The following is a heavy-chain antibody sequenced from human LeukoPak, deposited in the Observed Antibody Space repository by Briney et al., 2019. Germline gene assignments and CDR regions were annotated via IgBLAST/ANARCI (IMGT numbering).Heavy chain of an antibody. CDR3: ARARASADFAFDV. Sequence: GGSLRLSCAASGFKFSIYSMNWVRQAPGKGLEWVSYITSDTKTIYYAGSVKGRFTISRDNAKNSLYLQMDSLRHEDTAVFYCARARASADFAFDVWGQGTMVTVSS. J-gene: IGHJ3*01. CDR1: GFKFSIYS. CDR2: ITSDTKTI. V-gene: IGHV3-48*02. D-gene: IGHD6-25*01.